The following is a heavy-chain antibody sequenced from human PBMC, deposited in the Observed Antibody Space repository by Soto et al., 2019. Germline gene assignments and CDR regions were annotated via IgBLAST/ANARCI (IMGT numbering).Heavy chain of an antibody. V-gene: IGHV3-15*07. J-gene: IGHJ6*02. Sequence: SVSNAWMNWVRQAPGKGLEWVGRIKSKTDGGTTDYAAPVKGRSTISRDDSKNTLYLQMNSLKTEDTAVYYCTTSIAVAGTHNYDYYYGMDVWGQGTTVTVSS. CDR3: TTSIAVAGTHNYDYYYGMDV. CDR2: IKSKTDGGTT. D-gene: IGHD6-19*01. CDR1: SVSNAW.